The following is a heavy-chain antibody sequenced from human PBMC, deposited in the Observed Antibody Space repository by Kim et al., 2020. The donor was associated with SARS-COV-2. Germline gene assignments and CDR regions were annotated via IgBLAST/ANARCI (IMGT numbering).Heavy chain of an antibody. J-gene: IGHJ3*02. CDR3: AREHDFWSGSSLGAFDI. D-gene: IGHD3-3*01. Sequence: FQGRVTMTRDTSARTAYMELSSLRSEDTAVYYCAREHDFWSGSSLGAFDIWGQGTMVTVSS. V-gene: IGHV1-3*01.